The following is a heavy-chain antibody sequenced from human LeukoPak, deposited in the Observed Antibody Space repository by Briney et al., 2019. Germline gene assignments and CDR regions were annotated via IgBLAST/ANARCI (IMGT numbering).Heavy chain of an antibody. CDR3: ARDSKGFIVVPAAPTYYYYFMDV. CDR2: IKQDGREI. D-gene: IGHD2-2*01. Sequence: PGGSLRLSCSASGFTFSGFWMNWVRQAPGKGLEWVAKIKQDGREIYYVDSVRGRFTISRDNAKNSLYLQMNSLRGEDTAVYFCARDSKGFIVVPAAPTYYYYFMDVWGKGTTVTVSS. V-gene: IGHV3-7*01. J-gene: IGHJ6*03. CDR1: GFTFSGFW.